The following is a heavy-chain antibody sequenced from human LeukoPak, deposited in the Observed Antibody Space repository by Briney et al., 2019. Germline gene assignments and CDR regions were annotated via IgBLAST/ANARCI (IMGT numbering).Heavy chain of an antibody. CDR1: GGSISSNY. CDR2: IHYSGST. CDR3: ARVGTHWYFNL. J-gene: IGHJ2*01. Sequence: SEGLSLTCTVSGGSISSNYWSWIRQPPGKGLEWIGHIHYSGSTNSSPSLKSRVTISLDMSNSQFSLKLSSVTAADTAVYYCARVGTHWYFNLWGRGTLVTVSS. V-gene: IGHV4-59*01.